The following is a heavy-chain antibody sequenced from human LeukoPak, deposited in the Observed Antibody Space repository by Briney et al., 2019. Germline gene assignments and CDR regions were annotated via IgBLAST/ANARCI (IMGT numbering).Heavy chain of an antibody. CDR3: ARDRAYYYDSSGYYYFDH. CDR1: GFTFSSYW. V-gene: IGHV3-74*01. D-gene: IGHD3-22*01. CDR2: INTDGSST. Sequence: GGSLRLSCAASGFTFSSYWMHWVRQAPGKGLVWVSRINTDGSSTTYADSVKGRFTISRDNAKNTLYLQMNSLRDEDTAVYYCARDRAYYYDSSGYYYFDHWGQGTLVTVSS. J-gene: IGHJ4*02.